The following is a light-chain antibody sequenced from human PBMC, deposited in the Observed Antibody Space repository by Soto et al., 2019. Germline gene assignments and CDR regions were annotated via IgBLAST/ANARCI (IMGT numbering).Light chain of an antibody. CDR3: QSYDTNSRGAV. CDR1: TSKIGAGSV. V-gene: IGLV1-40*01. CDR2: GNT. Sequence: QSVLTQPPPVLGAPGQRATTPSPGTTSKIGAGSVVNWYQQLPGTAPKLLIYGNTNRPSGVPDRFSGSKSDTSGSLAITGLQAEDEADYYCQSYDTNSRGAVFGGGTKLTVL. J-gene: IGLJ3*02.